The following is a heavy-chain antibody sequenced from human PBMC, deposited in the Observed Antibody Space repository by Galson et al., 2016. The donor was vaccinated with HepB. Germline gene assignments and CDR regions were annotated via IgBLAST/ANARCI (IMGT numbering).Heavy chain of an antibody. D-gene: IGHD3-3*01. V-gene: IGHV3-30*18. CDR1: GFTFRSYG. CDR3: AKDHYDFWSGQRNYFGMDV. Sequence: SLRLSCAASGFTFRSYGIHWVRQAPGKGLEWVALISYDGSNNYYADSVRGRFTISRDNSKNTLYLQMNSLRAEDTAIYFCAKDHYDFWSGQRNYFGMDVGGQGTTVTVSS. J-gene: IGHJ6*02. CDR2: ISYDGSNN.